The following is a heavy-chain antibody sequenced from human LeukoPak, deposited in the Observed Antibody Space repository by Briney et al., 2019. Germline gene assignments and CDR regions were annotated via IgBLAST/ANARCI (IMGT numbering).Heavy chain of an antibody. CDR2: IYYSGST. CDR1: GGSISSYY. CDR3: ARLSTVTTSFDY. V-gene: IGHV4-59*12. Sequence: SETLSLTCTVSGGSISSYYWSWIRQPPGKGLEWIGYIYYSGSTNYNPSLKSRVTMSVDTSKNQFSLKLSSVTAADTAVYYCARLSTVTTSFDYWGQGTLVTVSS. D-gene: IGHD4-17*01. J-gene: IGHJ4*02.